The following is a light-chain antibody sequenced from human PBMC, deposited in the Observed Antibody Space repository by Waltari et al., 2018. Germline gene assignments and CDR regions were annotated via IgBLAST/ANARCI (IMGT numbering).Light chain of an antibody. CDR1: QRVNSRY. J-gene: IGKJ2*01. Sequence: EIVLTQSPGILSLSPVERATLSCRASQRVNSRYLAWYQQKPGQAPRLLIYGTSSRPTGIPDRFSGSGSETDFTLTISRLEPEDFAVYYCQQYGDSPPYTFGQGTKLEIK. CDR3: QQYGDSPPYT. V-gene: IGKV3-20*01. CDR2: GTS.